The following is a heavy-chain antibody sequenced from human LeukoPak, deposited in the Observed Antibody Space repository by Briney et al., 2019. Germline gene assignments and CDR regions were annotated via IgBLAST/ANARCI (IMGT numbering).Heavy chain of an antibody. CDR2: IYYSGST. J-gene: IGHJ3*02. CDR3: ASSVTDYYDSSGYPDAFDI. D-gene: IGHD3-22*01. V-gene: IGHV4-31*03. Sequence: PSETLSLTCTVSGGSISSGGYYWSWIRQHPGKGLEWIGYIYYSGSTYYNPSLKSRVTISVDTSKNQFSLKLSSVTAADTAVYYCASSVTDYYDSSGYPDAFDIWGQGTMVTVSS. CDR1: GGSISSGGYY.